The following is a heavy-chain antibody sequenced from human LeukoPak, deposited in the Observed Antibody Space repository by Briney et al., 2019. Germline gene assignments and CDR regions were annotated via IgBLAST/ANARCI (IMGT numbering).Heavy chain of an antibody. J-gene: IGHJ4*02. CDR1: GFTFSSYG. CDR3: ARSIAARRGYFDY. CDR2: IWYDGSNK. Sequence: PGGSLRLSCAASGFTFSSYGMHWVRQAPGKGLEWVAVIWYDGSNKYYADSVKGRFTISRDNSKNTLYLQMNSLRAEDTAVYYCARSIAARRGYFDYWGQGTLVTVSS. D-gene: IGHD6-6*01. V-gene: IGHV3-33*01.